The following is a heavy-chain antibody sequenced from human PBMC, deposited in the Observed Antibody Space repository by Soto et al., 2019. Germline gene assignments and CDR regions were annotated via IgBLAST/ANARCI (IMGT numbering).Heavy chain of an antibody. CDR3: ARGGGIWYGGHEDY. J-gene: IGHJ4*02. D-gene: IGHD3-16*01. V-gene: IGHV1-69*12. CDR1: GGTFSSYA. CDR2: IIPIFGTA. Sequence: QVQLVQSGAEVKKPGSSVKVSCKASGGTFSSYAISWVRQAPGQGLEWMGGIIPIFGTANYAQKFQGRVTITAADSTSKAYRELGGLGSEDTAGYYCARGGGIWYGGHEDYWGQGTLVTVSS.